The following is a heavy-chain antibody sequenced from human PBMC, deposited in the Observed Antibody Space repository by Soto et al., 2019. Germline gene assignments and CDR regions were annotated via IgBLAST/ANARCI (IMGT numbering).Heavy chain of an antibody. CDR3: ARASLRYFDWLLPGYYYYYYGMDV. J-gene: IGHJ6*02. V-gene: IGHV4-61*01. CDR1: GGSVSSGSYY. D-gene: IGHD3-9*01. CDR2: IYYSGST. Sequence: SETLSLTCTVSGGSVSSGSYYWSWIRQPPGKGLEWIGYIYYSGSTNYNPSLKSRVTISVDTSKNQFSLKLSSVTAADTAVYYCARASLRYFDWLLPGYYYYYYGMDVWGQGTTVTVSS.